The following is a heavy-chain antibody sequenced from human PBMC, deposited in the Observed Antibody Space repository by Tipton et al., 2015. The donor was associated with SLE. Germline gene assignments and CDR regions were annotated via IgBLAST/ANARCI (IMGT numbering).Heavy chain of an antibody. V-gene: IGHV4-39*07. Sequence: TLSLTCTVSGGSISSSSYYWGWIRQPPGKGLEWIGSIYPDGTTYYSPSLRSRLTTSVDTSKNQFSLRLSSVTAADTAVYYCARTSGSYMDYWGQGTLVTVSS. J-gene: IGHJ4*02. CDR3: ARTSGSYMDY. CDR1: GGSISSSSYY. CDR2: IYPDGTT. D-gene: IGHD3-10*01.